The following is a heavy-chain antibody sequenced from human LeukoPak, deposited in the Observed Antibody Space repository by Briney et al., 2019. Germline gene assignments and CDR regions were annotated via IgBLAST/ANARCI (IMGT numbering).Heavy chain of an antibody. D-gene: IGHD6-19*01. J-gene: IGHJ4*02. CDR3: ASSRWDLQWLVLWPLV. CDR2: IYYSGST. V-gene: IGHV4-39*07. CDR1: GGSISGSSYY. Sequence: SETLSLTCTVSGGSISGSSYYWGWIRQLPGKGLEWIGSIYYSGSTYYNPSIKSRVTISVDTSKNQFSLKLSSVTAADTAVYYCASSRWDLQWLVLWPLVWGQGTLVTVSS.